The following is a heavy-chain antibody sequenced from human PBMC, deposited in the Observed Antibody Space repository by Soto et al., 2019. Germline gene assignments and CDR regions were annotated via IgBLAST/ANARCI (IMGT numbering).Heavy chain of an antibody. V-gene: IGHV3-30*18. D-gene: IGHD3-22*01. Sequence: GGSLRLSCAASGFTFSSYGMHWVRQAPGKGLEWVAVISYDGSNKYYADSVKGRFTISRDNSKNTLYLQMNSLRAEDTAVYYCAKDGSSGAVDYWGQGTLVTVSS. CDR2: ISYDGSNK. CDR1: GFTFSSYG. J-gene: IGHJ4*02. CDR3: AKDGSSGAVDY.